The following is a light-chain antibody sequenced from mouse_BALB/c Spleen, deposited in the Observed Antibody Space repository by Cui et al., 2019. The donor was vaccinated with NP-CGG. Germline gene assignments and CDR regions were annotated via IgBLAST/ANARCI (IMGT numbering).Light chain of an antibody. CDR3: ALWYSNHWV. J-gene: IGLJ1*01. CDR1: TGAVTPSNY. Sequence: HAVVTQESALTTSPGETVTLTCRSSTGAVTPSNYANWVQEKPDHLFTGLIGGTINRAPGVPARFSGSLIGDRAALTITGAQTEDEAIYFCALWYSNHWVFGGGTKLTVL. V-gene: IGLV1*01. CDR2: GTI.